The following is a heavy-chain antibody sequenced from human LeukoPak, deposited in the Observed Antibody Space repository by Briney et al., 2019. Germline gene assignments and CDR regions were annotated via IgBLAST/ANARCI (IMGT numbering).Heavy chain of an antibody. CDR3: ARSYGSATYAFDS. J-gene: IGHJ4*02. CDR1: GFTFFTYS. V-gene: IGHV3-30-3*01. CDR2: ISYDGTNA. Sequence: GRSLRLSCSASGFTFFTYSMHWVRQAPGRGLEWVALISYDGTNAFYADSVKGRFTISRDDSQNTLHLQLNSLRAEDTAVYYCARSYGSATYAFDSWGQGTLVTVSS. D-gene: IGHD3-10*01.